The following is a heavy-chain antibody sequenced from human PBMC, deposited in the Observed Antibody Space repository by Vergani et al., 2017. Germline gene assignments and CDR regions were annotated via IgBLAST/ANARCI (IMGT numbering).Heavy chain of an antibody. J-gene: IGHJ6*02. CDR2: IIPIFGTA. V-gene: IGHV1-69*06. CDR1: GGTFSSYA. Sequence: QVQLVQSGAEVKKPGSSVKVSCKASGGTFSSYAISWVRQAPGQGLEWMGGIIPIFGTANYAQKFQGRVTLTTDKSTSTAYMELGSLRSEDTAVYYCAKDPGGGFGVLFRYGMDFWGQGTTVTVSS. D-gene: IGHD3-10*01. CDR3: AKDPGGGFGVLFRYGMDF.